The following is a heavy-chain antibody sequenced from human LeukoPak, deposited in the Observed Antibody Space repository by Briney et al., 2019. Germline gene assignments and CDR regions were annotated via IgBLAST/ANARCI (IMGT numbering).Heavy chain of an antibody. Sequence: PGGSLRLSCAGSGFTFSDFWMTWVRQTPGKGLEWVANIKEDGTEKNLVDSVKGRFTISRDNSKNMVSLEMNSLRTEDTAVYYCAKDVNAYCSGDCSDYWGQGTLVTVSS. CDR1: GFTFSDFW. J-gene: IGHJ4*02. CDR2: IKEDGTEK. V-gene: IGHV3-7*01. CDR3: AKDVNAYCSGDCSDY. D-gene: IGHD2-21*01.